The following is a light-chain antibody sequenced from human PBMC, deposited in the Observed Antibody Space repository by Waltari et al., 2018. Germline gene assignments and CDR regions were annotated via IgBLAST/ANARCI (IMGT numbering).Light chain of an antibody. CDR3: QHYVRLPVS. CDR1: QSVSRS. Sequence: EIVLTQSPGTLSLSPWERATLPCRASQSVSRSLAWYQQKPGQAPRLLIYGASSRATGVPDRFSGSGSGTDFSLTISRLEPEDFAVYYCQHYVRLPVSFGQGTKVEIK. CDR2: GAS. J-gene: IGKJ1*01. V-gene: IGKV3-20*01.